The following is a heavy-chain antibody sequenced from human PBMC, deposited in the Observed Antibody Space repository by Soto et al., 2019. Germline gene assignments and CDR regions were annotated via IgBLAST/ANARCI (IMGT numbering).Heavy chain of an antibody. CDR1: GGSISSSDYY. CDR2: ISFGVTT. V-gene: IGHV4-39*01. Sequence: QVHLQESGPGLVKPSETLSLTCSVSGGSISSSDYYWGWVRQPPGKGLEWIGSISFGVTTYYSPSLRSRLTISIDTSNIQFSLNLSSVTAADTAVYYCATSSVSRLLNHWYFDLWGRGTLVTVSS. CDR3: ATSSVSRLLNHWYFDL. J-gene: IGHJ2*01.